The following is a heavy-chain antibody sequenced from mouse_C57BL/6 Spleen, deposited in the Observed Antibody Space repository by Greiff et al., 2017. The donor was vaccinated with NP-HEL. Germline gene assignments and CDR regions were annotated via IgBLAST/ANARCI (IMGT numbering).Heavy chain of an antibody. CDR2: FTMYSDAT. D-gene: IGHD1-1*01. CDR3: ARSAYYGSSYGGGAMDY. J-gene: IGHJ4*01. V-gene: IGHV1-49*01. CDR1: YFAFMASA. Sequence: QVQLQQSGAELVRPGSSVKLSCMDSYFAFMASAMHWVKQRPGHGLEWIGSFTMYSDATEYSENFKGKATLTANTSSSTAYMELSSLTSEDSAVYYGARSAYYGSSYGGGAMDYWGQGTSVTVSS.